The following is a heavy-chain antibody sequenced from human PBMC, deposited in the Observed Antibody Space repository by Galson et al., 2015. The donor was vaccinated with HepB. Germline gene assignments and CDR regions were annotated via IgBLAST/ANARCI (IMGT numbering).Heavy chain of an antibody. CDR1: GFTFSNYA. Sequence: SLRLSCAVSGFTFSNYAMHWVRQAPGKGLEWVAVISYDGSNKYYADSVKGRFTISRDNSKNTLYLQMNSLRAEDTAVYYCARGMTTVTTSGYWGQGTLVTVSS. CDR2: ISYDGSNK. V-gene: IGHV3-30-3*01. D-gene: IGHD4-17*01. CDR3: ARGMTTVTTSGY. J-gene: IGHJ4*02.